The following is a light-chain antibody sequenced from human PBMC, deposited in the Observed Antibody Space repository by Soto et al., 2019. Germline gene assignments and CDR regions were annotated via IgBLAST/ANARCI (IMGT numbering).Light chain of an antibody. V-gene: IGKV1-39*01. CDR3: QQSYTTPQS. CDR2: AAS. CDR1: QSISNF. Sequence: DIQMTQSPSSLSASVGDRVTITCRASQSISNFLNWYQQKPGKAPNLLIYAASSLQSGVPSRFSGSGSGTEFTLTISSLQPDDFATYYCQQSYTTPQSFGLGTKVEI. J-gene: IGKJ1*01.